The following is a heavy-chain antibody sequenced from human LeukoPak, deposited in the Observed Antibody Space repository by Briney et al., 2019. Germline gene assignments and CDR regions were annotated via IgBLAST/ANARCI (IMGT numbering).Heavy chain of an antibody. V-gene: IGHV1-46*01. CDR1: GGTFSSYA. CDR2: INPSGGST. D-gene: IGHD3-22*01. CDR3: ATSYYYYDSSGLPYYYGMDV. J-gene: IGHJ6*02. Sequence: ASVKVSCKASGGTFSSYAISWVRQAPGQGLEWMGIINPSGGSTSYAQKFQGRVTMARDTSTSTVYMELSSLRSEDTAVYYCATSYYYYDSSGLPYYYGMDVWGQGTTVTVSS.